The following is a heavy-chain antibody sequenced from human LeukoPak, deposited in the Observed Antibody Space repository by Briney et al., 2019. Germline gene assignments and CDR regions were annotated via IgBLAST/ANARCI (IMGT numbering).Heavy chain of an antibody. CDR3: ARDRSGIAAD. CDR2: IYYSGST. D-gene: IGHD6-25*01. Sequence: SETLSLTCTVSGGSISSGGYYWSWIRQHPGKGLEWIGYIYYSGSTYYNPSLKSRVTMSVDTSKNQFSLKLSSVTAADTAVFYCARDRSGIAADWGQGILVTVSS. V-gene: IGHV4-30-4*08. J-gene: IGHJ4*02. CDR1: GGSISSGGYY.